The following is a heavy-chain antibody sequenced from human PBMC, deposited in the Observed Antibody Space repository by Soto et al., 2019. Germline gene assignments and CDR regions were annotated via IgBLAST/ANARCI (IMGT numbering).Heavy chain of an antibody. D-gene: IGHD5-12*01. V-gene: IGHV3-23*01. CDR1: GLTFRTFA. Sequence: GGSLRLSCVASGLTFRTFAMSWVRQTAGKGLQWVSTISGSGTRTDYADSVKGRFTISRDNSKNTLYLQMSSLSADDTAVYYCAKDPYGMATMMVYFDNWGQGTLVTVSS. CDR3: AKDPYGMATMMVYFDN. J-gene: IGHJ4*02. CDR2: ISGSGTRT.